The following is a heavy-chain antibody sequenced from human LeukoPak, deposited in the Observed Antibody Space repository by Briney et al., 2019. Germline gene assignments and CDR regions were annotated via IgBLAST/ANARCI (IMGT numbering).Heavy chain of an antibody. D-gene: IGHD3-22*01. CDR3: ARDYYDSSGYYLSVEAFDI. V-gene: IGHV3-7*01. CDR1: GFTFSSYW. CDR2: IKQDGSEK. Sequence: QPGGSLRLSCAASGFTFSSYWMSWVRQAPGKGLEWVANIKQDGSEKYYVDSVKGRFTISIDNAKNSLYLQMNSLRAEDTAVYYCARDYYDSSGYYLSVEAFDIWGQGTMVTVSS. J-gene: IGHJ3*02.